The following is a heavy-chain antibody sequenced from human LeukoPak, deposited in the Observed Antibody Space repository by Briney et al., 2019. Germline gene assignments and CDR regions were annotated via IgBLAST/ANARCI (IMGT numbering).Heavy chain of an antibody. CDR2: IIAGNGNT. Sequence: ASVKVSCKASGYTFTRYTIYWMRQAPGQGLEWMGRIIAGNGNTKYSQKFQGRVTVSKDTSASTVYMELSSLRSEDTAVYYCARGYYYGSGSTPVQHWGQGTLVTVSS. CDR3: ARGYYYGSGSTPVQH. V-gene: IGHV1-3*01. D-gene: IGHD3-10*01. CDR1: GYTFTRYT. J-gene: IGHJ1*01.